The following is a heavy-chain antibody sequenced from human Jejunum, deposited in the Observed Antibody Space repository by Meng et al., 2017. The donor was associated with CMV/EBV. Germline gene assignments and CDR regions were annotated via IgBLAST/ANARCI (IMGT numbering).Heavy chain of an antibody. J-gene: IGHJ4*02. D-gene: IGHD1-26*01. CDR2: ISYDGSST. Sequence: SCATPGVSLSKYMMHWVRQAPGKGLEWVALISYDGSSTVYVDSVRGRFTVSKDISRNTLYLQMDNLRPEDAAVYYCATYMYSYGDFWGQGTLVTVSS. V-gene: IGHV3-30*04. CDR3: ATYMYSYGDF. CDR1: GVSLSKYM.